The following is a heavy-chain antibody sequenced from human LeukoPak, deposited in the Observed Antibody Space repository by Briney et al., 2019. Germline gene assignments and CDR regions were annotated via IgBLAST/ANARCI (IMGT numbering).Heavy chain of an antibody. CDR2: ISYDGSNK. CDR3: ARVSPNTVTTLQYFDY. V-gene: IGHV3-30*04. CDR1: GFTFSSYA. Sequence: GGSLRLSCAASGFTFSSYAMHWVRQAPGKGLEWVAVISYDGSNKYYRDSVKGRFTISRDNSKNTLYLQLNSLRSEDTAVYSCARVSPNTVTTLQYFDYWGQGTLVTVSS. J-gene: IGHJ4*02. D-gene: IGHD4-17*01.